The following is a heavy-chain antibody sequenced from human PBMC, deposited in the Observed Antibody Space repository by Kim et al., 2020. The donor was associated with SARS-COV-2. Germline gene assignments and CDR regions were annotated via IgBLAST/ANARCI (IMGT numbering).Heavy chain of an antibody. J-gene: IGHJ4*02. CDR1: GFTFSSYS. CDR3: AREEAAGSNNFDY. D-gene: IGHD6-13*01. Sequence: GGSLRLSCAASGFTFSSYSMNWVRQAPGKGLEWVSSISSSSSYIYYADSVKGRFTISRDNAKNSLYLQMNSLRAEDTAVYYCAREEAAGSNNFDYWGQGTLVTVSS. CDR2: ISSSSSYI. V-gene: IGHV3-21*01.